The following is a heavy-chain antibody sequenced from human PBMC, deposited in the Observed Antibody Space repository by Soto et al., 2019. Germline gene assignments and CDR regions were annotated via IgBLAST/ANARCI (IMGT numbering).Heavy chain of an antibody. J-gene: IGHJ4*02. D-gene: IGHD4-17*01. CDR2: IYSGGVT. CDR1: GFTVSNNY. CDR3: AKRGTTVTTSLWY. V-gene: IGHV3-66*01. Sequence: EVQLVESGGGLVQPGGSLRLSCAASGFTVSNNYMCWVRQAPGKGLEWVSLIYSGGVTHYADSVRGRCTISRDNSRNTLYLQMNSLRADETAVYYCAKRGTTVTTSLWYWGQGTVVTVSS.